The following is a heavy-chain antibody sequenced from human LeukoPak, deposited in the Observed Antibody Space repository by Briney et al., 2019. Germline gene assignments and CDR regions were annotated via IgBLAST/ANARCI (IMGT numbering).Heavy chain of an antibody. V-gene: IGHV4-59*01. Sequence: SSETLSLTCTVSGGSISSYYWSWIRQPPGKGLEWIGYIYYSGSTNYNPSLKSRVTISVHTSKNQFSLKLSSVTAADTAVYYCARTTEGGYSYGSFYYYYMDVWGKGATVTISS. CDR3: ARTTEGGYSYGSFYYYYMDV. CDR2: IYYSGST. J-gene: IGHJ6*03. D-gene: IGHD5-18*01. CDR1: GGSISSYY.